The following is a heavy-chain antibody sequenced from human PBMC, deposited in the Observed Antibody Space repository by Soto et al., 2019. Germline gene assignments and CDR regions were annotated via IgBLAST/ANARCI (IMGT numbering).Heavy chain of an antibody. Sequence: SETLSLTCTVSGGSISSGGYYWSWIRQHPGKGLEWIGYIYYSGSTYYNPSLKSRVTISVDTSKNQFSLKLSSVTAADTAVYYCARGLVTMVRGVDYWGQGTLVTVSS. V-gene: IGHV4-31*03. CDR3: ARGLVTMVRGVDY. J-gene: IGHJ4*02. CDR2: IYYSGST. D-gene: IGHD3-10*01. CDR1: GGSISSGGYY.